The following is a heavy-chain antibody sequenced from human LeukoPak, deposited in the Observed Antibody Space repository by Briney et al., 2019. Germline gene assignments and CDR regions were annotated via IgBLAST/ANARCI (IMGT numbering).Heavy chain of an antibody. CDR2: INTDGSST. D-gene: IGHD6-13*01. J-gene: IGHJ6*03. CDR1: GFTFSSYW. CDR3: ARSRRIAAAGTPYYYYMDV. Sequence: GGSLRLSCSASGFTFSSYWMHWVRQAPGKGLVWVSRINTDGSSTSYADSVKGRFTISRDNAKNTLYLQMNSLRAEDAAVYYCARSRRIAAAGTPYYYYMDVWGKGTTVTVSS. V-gene: IGHV3-74*01.